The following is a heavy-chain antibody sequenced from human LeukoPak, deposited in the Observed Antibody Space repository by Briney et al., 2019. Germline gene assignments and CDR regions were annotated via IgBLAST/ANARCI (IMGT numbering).Heavy chain of an antibody. V-gene: IGHV4-59*01. CDR3: ARELAARPTFGFYY. J-gene: IGHJ4*02. Sequence: KPSETLSPTCTVSGGSISSYYWSWIRQPPGKGLEWIGYIYYSGSTNYNPSLKSRVTISVDTSKNQFSLKLSSVTAADTAVYYCARELAARPTFGFYYWGQGTLVTVSS. CDR2: IYYSGST. CDR1: GGSISSYY. D-gene: IGHD6-6*01.